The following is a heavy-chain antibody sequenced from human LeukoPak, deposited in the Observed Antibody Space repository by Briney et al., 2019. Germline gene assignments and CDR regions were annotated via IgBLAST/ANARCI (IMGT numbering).Heavy chain of an antibody. V-gene: IGHV4-61*02. Sequence: SETLSLTSELPGGSISTVTYYGSWIRQPAGKRLEWSGRVYNIVGTNYNPSLKNRVTISVEASQTHFSLQLTSLTAADTAVYYCARGLAVLTPGLHFYHMDVWGRGTTVTVSS. CDR1: GGSISTVTYY. D-gene: IGHD4/OR15-4a*01. J-gene: IGHJ6*03. CDR2: VYNIVGT. CDR3: ARGLAVLTPGLHFYHMDV.